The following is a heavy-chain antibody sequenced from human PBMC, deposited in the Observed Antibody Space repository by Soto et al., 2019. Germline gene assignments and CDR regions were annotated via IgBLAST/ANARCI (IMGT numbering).Heavy chain of an antibody. CDR2: ISAYNGDT. CDR1: GYTFTNYG. J-gene: IGHJ6*02. D-gene: IGHD1-1*01. CDR3: ARDRLGNVLYYGMDV. V-gene: IGHV1-18*01. Sequence: QVQLVQSGDAVTKPGASVRVSCEAFGYTFTNYGINWLRQLPGQGLEWMGWISAYNGDTNFAQNLQGRVTLTTDTSTDTAYMELRSLRFDDTAVYFCARDRLGNVLYYGMDVWGQGTTVTVSS.